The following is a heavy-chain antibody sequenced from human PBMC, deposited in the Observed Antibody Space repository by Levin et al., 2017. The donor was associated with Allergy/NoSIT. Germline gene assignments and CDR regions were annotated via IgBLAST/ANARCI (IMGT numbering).Heavy chain of an antibody. D-gene: IGHD6-19*01. J-gene: IGHJ4*02. V-gene: IGHV3-23*01. CDR2: ISGSGGST. CDR3: AKTTPAPGIAVAVFDY. CDR1: GFTFSSYA. Sequence: SGGSLRLSCAASGFTFSSYAMSWVRQAPGKGLEWVSAISGSGGSTYYADSVKGRFTISRDNSKNTLYLQMNSLRAEDTAVYYCAKTTPAPGIAVAVFDYWGQGTLVTVSS.